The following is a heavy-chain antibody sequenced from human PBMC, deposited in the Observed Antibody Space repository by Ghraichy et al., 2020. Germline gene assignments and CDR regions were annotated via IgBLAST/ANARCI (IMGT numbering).Heavy chain of an antibody. CDR3: AKDPSGSYLLSEYFQH. D-gene: IGHD1-26*01. CDR2: IRYDGSNK. CDR1: GFTFSSYG. Sequence: GGSLRLSCAASGFTFSSYGMHWVRQAPGKGLEWVAFIRYDGSNKYYADSVKGRFTISRDNSKNTLYLQMNSLRAEDTAVYYCAKDPSGSYLLSEYFQHWGQGTLVTVSS. J-gene: IGHJ1*01. V-gene: IGHV3-30*02.